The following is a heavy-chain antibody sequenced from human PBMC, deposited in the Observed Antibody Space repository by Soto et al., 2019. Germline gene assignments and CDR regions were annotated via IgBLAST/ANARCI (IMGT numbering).Heavy chain of an antibody. CDR3: ARPRAYYYYHMDV. CDR2: INHSGST. J-gene: IGHJ6*03. Sequence: QVQLQQWGAGLLKPSETLSLTCAVYGGSFSGYYCSLIRQPPGKGLEWIVEINHSGSTNYNPSIKSRVTISVDTSTNQFSLKLSSVTAADTAVYYCARPRAYYYYHMDVWGKGTTGTVPS. V-gene: IGHV4-34*01. CDR1: GGSFSGYY.